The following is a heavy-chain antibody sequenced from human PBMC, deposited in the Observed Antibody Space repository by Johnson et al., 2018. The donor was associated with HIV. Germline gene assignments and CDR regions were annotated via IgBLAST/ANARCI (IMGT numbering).Heavy chain of an antibody. Sequence: QVQLVESGGGVVQPGGSLKLSCAASGFNFSKYGMHWVRQAPGKGLEWVSAISGSGGSTYYADSVKGRFTISRDNAKNSLYLQMNSLRAEDTAVYYCAREMGWLVLYYAVDIWGQGTMVTVSS. V-gene: IGHV3-NL1*01. D-gene: IGHD6-19*01. CDR1: GFNFSKYG. CDR3: AREMGWLVLYYAVDI. CDR2: ISGSGGST. J-gene: IGHJ3*02.